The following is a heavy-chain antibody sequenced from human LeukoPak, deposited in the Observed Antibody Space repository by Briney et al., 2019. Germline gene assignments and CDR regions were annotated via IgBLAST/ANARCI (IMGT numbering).Heavy chain of an antibody. V-gene: IGHV3-23*01. Sequence: GGSLRLSCAASGFTFSSYAMSWVRQAPGKGLEWVSAISGSGGSTYYADSVKGRFTISRDNSKNTLYLQMNSLRAEDTAVYYCAKVLHDYGDYGDYYYGMDVWGQGTTVTASS. CDR3: AKVLHDYGDYGDYYYGMDV. D-gene: IGHD4-17*01. J-gene: IGHJ6*02. CDR2: ISGSGGST. CDR1: GFTFSSYA.